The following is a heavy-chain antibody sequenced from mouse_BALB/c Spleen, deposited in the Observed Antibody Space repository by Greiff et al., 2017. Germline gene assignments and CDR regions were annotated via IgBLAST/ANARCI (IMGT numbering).Heavy chain of an antibody. J-gene: IGHJ3*01. CDR2: ISYSGST. Sequence: VQLQQSGPGLVKPSQSLSLTCTVTGYSITSDYAWNWIRQFPGNQLEWMGYISYSGSTSYNPSLKSRISITRDTSKNQFFLQLNSVTTEDTATYYCARKEGSWFAYWGQGTLVTVSA. V-gene: IGHV3-2*02. CDR1: GYSITSDYA. CDR3: ARKEGSWFAY.